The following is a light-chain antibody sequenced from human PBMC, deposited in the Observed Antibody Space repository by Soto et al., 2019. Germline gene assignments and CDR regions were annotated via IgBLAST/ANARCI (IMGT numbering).Light chain of an antibody. CDR1: QSVSISS. J-gene: IGKJ1*01. CDR2: GAS. Sequence: EIVFTQSQGTLSLSPGERATLSCRASQSVSISSLAWYQQKPGQAPRLLIYGASSRATGIPDRFSGSGAGTDFTLTISRLEPEDFAVYYCQQCGSSPWTFGQGTKVEIK. V-gene: IGKV3-20*01. CDR3: QQCGSSPWT.